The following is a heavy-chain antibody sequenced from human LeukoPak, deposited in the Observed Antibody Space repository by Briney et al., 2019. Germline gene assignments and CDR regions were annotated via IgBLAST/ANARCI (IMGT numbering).Heavy chain of an antibody. J-gene: IGHJ4*02. CDR1: GGSISSYY. Sequence: SETLSLTCTVSGGSISSYYWSWIRQPPGKGLEWIGYIYYSGSTNYNPSLKSRVTIPVDTSKNQFSLKLSSVTAADTAVYYCARAHTDYDILTGYYQGGFDYWGQGTLVTVSS. CDR3: ARAHTDYDILTGYYQGGFDY. CDR2: IYYSGST. V-gene: IGHV4-59*01. D-gene: IGHD3-9*01.